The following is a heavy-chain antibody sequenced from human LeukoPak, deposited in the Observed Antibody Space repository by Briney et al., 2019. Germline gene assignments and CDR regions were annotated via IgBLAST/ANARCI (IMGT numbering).Heavy chain of an antibody. J-gene: IGHJ4*02. CDR3: ATREHHVLRTPGDY. Sequence: SETLSLTCTVTGGSITISDYYWGWIRLPPRKGLEWIGTISHTGTTYYNPSLQSRVTISVDKSKNQFSLKLSSVTAADTAAYYCATREHHVLRTPGDYWGQGTLVTVSS. CDR1: GGSITISDYY. CDR2: ISHTGTT. D-gene: IGHD6-6*01. V-gene: IGHV4-39*01.